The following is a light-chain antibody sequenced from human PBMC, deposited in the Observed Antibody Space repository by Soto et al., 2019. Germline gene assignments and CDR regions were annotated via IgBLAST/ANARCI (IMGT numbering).Light chain of an antibody. J-gene: IGKJ4*01. CDR1: QSGSSSY. V-gene: IGKV3-20*01. CDR3: QQYGSSPLT. CDR2: GAS. Sequence: EIVLTQSPGTLSLSPGERATLSCRASQSGSSSYVAWYQQKPGQAPRLLIYGASSRATGIPDRFSGSGSGTDFTLTISRLEPEDFAVYYCQQYGSSPLTFGGGTKVEIK.